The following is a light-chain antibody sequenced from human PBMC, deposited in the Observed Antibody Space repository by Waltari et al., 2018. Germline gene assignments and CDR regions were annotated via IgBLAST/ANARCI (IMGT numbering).Light chain of an antibody. J-gene: IGLJ3*02. Sequence: SYVLTQPPSVSAAPGKAASISCGGDHIGSKSVHWYQQKPGQAPVTVIYYDTDRPSGSPGRFSGSTSGNRATLTISRVEAGDEADYYCQVWDRSGDLWVFGGGTRLTVL. CDR2: YDT. CDR3: QVWDRSGDLWV. V-gene: IGLV3-21*04. CDR1: HIGSKS.